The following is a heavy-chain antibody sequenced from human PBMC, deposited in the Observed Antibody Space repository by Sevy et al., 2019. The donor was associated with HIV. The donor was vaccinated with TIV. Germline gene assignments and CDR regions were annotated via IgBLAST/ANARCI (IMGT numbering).Heavy chain of an antibody. CDR3: AKRRVQSGLSGGGANYGMDV. CDR1: GFPFSSYA. Sequence: GGSLRLSCAASGFPFSSYAMSWVRQAPGRGLEWVSTLIGGGRRTYYADSVTGRFIISRDNSRNTLSVQMNSLRAEDTAFYHCAKRRVQSGLSGGGANYGMDVCGRGTTVTVSS. D-gene: IGHD2-8*02. J-gene: IGHJ6*02. V-gene: IGHV3-23*01. CDR2: LIGGGRRT.